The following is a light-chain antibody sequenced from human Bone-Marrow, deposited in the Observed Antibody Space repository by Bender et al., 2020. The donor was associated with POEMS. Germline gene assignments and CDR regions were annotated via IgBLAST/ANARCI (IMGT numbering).Light chain of an antibody. CDR3: CSYAPSRSLV. Sequence: QSALTQPRSVSGSPGQSVTISCTGTSSDVGGYNYVSWYQQHPGKAPKLMIYDVSNRASGVSNRFSGSKSAYTASLTISGLQAEDEADYYCCSYAPSRSLVFGGGTKLTVL. V-gene: IGLV2-11*01. J-gene: IGLJ3*02. CDR1: SSDVGGYNY. CDR2: DVS.